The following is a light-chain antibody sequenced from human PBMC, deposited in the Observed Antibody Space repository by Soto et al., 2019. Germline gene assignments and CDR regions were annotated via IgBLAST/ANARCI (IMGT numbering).Light chain of an antibody. CDR1: QSITNNY. CDR2: GAS. Sequence: IALTHSPGTLSLSPWEIATPSCRASQSITNNYLAWYHQKPGRAHRLLIYGASSRATAIPDRISGSGSGTDFTHTISRLEPEDFAMYYCQQYGYLVTIGRGTKVDIK. CDR3: QQYGYLVT. V-gene: IGKV3-20*01. J-gene: IGKJ4*01.